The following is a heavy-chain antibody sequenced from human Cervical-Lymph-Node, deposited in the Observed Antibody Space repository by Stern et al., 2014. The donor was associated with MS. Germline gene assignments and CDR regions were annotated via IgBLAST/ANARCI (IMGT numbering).Heavy chain of an antibody. V-gene: IGHV4-30-4*01. CDR3: ARMKTGLRENRGFDF. D-gene: IGHD1-14*01. J-gene: IGHJ4*02. Sequence: VQLLESGPGLVKPSETLSLTCTVSGDSINSGDFHWSWVRQSPGKGLEWIGYIYYSGTNYNNPSLKSRVTMSIDTSTNQFSLNLASVTAADTALYFCARMKTGLRENRGFDFWGQGTQVTVSS. CDR1: GDSINSGDFH. CDR2: IYYSGTN.